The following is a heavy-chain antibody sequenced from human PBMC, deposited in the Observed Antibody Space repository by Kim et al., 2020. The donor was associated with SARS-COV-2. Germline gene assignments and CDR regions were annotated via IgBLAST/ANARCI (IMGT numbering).Heavy chain of an antibody. CDR3: TPDHGASLSLYDAIDV. Sequence: GGSLRLSCAASGFTFSSSGMHWVRQASGKGLEWVGRIRSKTDSCATEYAASVKGRFTISRDDSKNTAYLQMNSLKTEDTAVYYCTPDHGASLSLYDAIDV. CDR1: GFTFSSSG. V-gene: IGHV3-73*01. D-gene: IGHD3-16*01. J-gene: IGHJ3*01. CDR2: IRSKTDSCAT.